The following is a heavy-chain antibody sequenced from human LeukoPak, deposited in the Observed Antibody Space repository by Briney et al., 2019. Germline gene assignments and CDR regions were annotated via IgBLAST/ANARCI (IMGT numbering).Heavy chain of an antibody. CDR1: GFTFSSNA. Sequence: GGSLRLSCAASGFTFSSNAMSWVRQAPGKGLEWVSGISASGGGTYYADSVKDRFTISRDNSKNTLYLQMNSLRAEDTAVYYCARSNYYDSSGYYPRFDYWGQGTLVTVSS. V-gene: IGHV3-23*01. CDR2: ISASGGGT. CDR3: ARSNYYDSSGYYPRFDY. J-gene: IGHJ4*02. D-gene: IGHD3-22*01.